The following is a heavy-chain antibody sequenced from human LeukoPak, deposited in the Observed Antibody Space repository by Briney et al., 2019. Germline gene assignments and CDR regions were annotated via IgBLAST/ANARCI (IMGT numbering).Heavy chain of an antibody. CDR1: GGSISSYY. V-gene: IGHV4-59*01. D-gene: IGHD3-22*01. CDR3: ARVELYYDSSGYYDALDI. CDR2: IYYSGST. J-gene: IGHJ3*02. Sequence: SETLSLTCTVSGGSISSYYWSWIRQPPGKGLEWIGYIYYSGSTNHNPSLKSRVTISVDTSKNQFSLKLSSVTAADTAVYYCARVELYYDSSGYYDALDIRGQGTMVTVSS.